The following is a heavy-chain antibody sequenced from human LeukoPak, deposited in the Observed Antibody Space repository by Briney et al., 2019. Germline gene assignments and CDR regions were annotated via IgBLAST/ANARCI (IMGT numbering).Heavy chain of an antibody. CDR2: ITTDVTNT. Sequence: PGGSLRLSCAASGFTFSSHWMHWVRQVPGKGLVWVSRITTDVTNTAYADSVRGRFTISRDNAKNTLYLQMNSLRAEDTAVYYCARDRGAGTPFDPRGQGTLVTVSS. J-gene: IGHJ5*02. D-gene: IGHD1-1*01. CDR1: GFTFSSHW. V-gene: IGHV3-74*01. CDR3: ARDRGAGTPFDP.